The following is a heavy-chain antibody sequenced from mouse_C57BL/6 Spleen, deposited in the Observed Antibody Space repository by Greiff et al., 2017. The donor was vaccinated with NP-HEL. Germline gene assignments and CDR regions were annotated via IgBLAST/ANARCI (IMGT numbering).Heavy chain of an antibody. V-gene: IGHV1-64*01. Sequence: QVQLQQPGAELVKPGASVKLSCKASGYTFTSYWMHWVKQRPGQGLEWIGMIHPNSGSTNYNEKFKSKATLTVDKSSSTAYMQLSSLTSEDSAVYYCAHYGSSYGGFAYWGQGTLVTVSA. J-gene: IGHJ3*01. CDR2: IHPNSGST. D-gene: IGHD1-1*01. CDR3: AHYGSSYGGFAY. CDR1: GYTFTSYW.